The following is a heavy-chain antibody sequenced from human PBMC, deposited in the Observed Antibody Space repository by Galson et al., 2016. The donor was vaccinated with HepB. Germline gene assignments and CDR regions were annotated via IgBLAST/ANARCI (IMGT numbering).Heavy chain of an antibody. D-gene: IGHD1-26*01. V-gene: IGHV5-51*01. J-gene: IGHJ3*02. CDR1: KYIFSNYW. Sequence: QSGAEVKKPGESLKISCKGSKYIFSNYWIGWVRQMPGKGLEWMGIIYPGDSDIGYSPSFQGQVTISGDKSISTAYLQWSSLRPEDTALYYCTRNRVPFSGGRPAVGNIWGQGTVVTVSS. CDR3: TRNRVPFSGGRPAVGNI. CDR2: IYPGDSDI.